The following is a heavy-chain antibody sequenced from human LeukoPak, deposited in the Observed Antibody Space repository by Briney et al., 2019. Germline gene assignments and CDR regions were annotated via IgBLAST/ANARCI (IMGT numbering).Heavy chain of an antibody. D-gene: IGHD3-3*01. J-gene: IGHJ4*02. V-gene: IGHV3-23*01. CDR2: ISGSGGST. CDR1: GFTFSTYA. Sequence: GGSLRLSCVASGFTFSTYAMSWVRQAPGKGLEWVSTISGSGGSTYYADSVKGRFTISRDNSKNTLYLQMNSLRADDTAVYYCAKSPLRTRILLDYWGQGTLVTVSS. CDR3: AKSPLRTRILLDY.